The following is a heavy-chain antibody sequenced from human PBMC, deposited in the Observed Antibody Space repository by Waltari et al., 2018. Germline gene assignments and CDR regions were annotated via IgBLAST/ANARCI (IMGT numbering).Heavy chain of an antibody. D-gene: IGHD5-18*01. J-gene: IGHJ6*02. Sequence: QVQLVQSGAEVKKPGSSVKVSCKASGGTFSSYAISWVRQAPGQGLEWMGGIIPIFGTANYAQKFQGRVTITADESTSTAYMELSSLRSEDTAVYYCAREGYSYGYRLSTYYYYYGMDVWGQGTTVTVSS. CDR1: GGTFSSYA. CDR3: AREGYSYGYRLSTYYYYYGMDV. V-gene: IGHV1-69*01. CDR2: IIPIFGTA.